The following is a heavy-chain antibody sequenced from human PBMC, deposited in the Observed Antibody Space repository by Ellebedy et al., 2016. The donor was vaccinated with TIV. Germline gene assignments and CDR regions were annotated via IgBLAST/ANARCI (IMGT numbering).Heavy chain of an antibody. V-gene: IGHV3-30*03. J-gene: IGHJ4*02. D-gene: IGHD4-17*01. CDR1: GFTFRSYG. Sequence: GESLKISCAASGFTFRSYGLHWVRQAPGKGLEWVALLSSDGSEEYYGDSVKGRFTISRDNSKKMLYLQMNSLRDDDTAVYYCARDLGHLLSPEYGDYLDYWGQGTLVTVSS. CDR2: LSSDGSEE. CDR3: ARDLGHLLSPEYGDYLDY.